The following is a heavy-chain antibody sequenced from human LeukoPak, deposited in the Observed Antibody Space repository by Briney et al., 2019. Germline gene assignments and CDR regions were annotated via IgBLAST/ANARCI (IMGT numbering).Heavy chain of an antibody. Sequence: SQTLSLTCAISGDSVSSNSSWNWIRQSPSRGLGWLGRAYYRSKWYNDYVVSVKSRININPDTSKNQFSLQLNSVTPEDTAVYYCARGGQGDGYSADEAFDLWGQGTMVTVS. J-gene: IGHJ3*01. CDR1: GDSVSSNSS. D-gene: IGHD5-18*01. V-gene: IGHV6-1*01. CDR3: ARGGQGDGYSADEAFDL. CDR2: AYYRSKWYN.